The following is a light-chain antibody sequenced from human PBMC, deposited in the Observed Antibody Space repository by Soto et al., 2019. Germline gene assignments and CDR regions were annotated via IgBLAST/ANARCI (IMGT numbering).Light chain of an antibody. J-gene: IGKJ1*01. V-gene: IGKV1-17*01. CDR2: GAS. Sequence: DIQMTQSPSSLSASIGDRVTITCRASQGIKNDLGWYQQKPGKAPRRLIYGASSLQSGVPSRFSGSASGTEFTLIISSLQPEDFATYYCLQYSYYPPTFGQGTRVEIK. CDR1: QGIKND. CDR3: LQYSYYPPT.